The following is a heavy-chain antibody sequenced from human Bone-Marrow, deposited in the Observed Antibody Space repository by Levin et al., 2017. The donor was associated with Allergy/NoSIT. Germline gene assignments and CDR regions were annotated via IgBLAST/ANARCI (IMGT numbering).Heavy chain of an antibody. J-gene: IGHJ2*01. D-gene: IGHD3-3*01. CDR1: GGSFSSGHYY. V-gene: IGHV4-30-4*01. CDR3: DRDTAFDDFWSGYPNWNFDL. Sequence: SQTLSLTCTVSGGSFSSGHYYWNWIRQPPGEGLEWIGNIYYSGSNYYNPSLKSRVAVPLDTSKKHLSLNLTSLPAADTAVYYGDRDTAFDDFWSGYPNWNFDLWGRGTLVAVSS. CDR2: IYYSGSN.